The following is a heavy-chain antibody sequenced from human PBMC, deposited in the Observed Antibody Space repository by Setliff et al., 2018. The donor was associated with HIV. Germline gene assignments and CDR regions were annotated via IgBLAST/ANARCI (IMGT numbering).Heavy chain of an antibody. CDR3: ARGRASGSANSG. CDR2: FDPEEGET. V-gene: IGHV1-24*01. J-gene: IGHJ4*02. Sequence: GASVKVSCKVSGYTLTELSMHWVRQAPGKGLEWMGGFDPEEGETIYAQKFQDRVTITADESTSIAYMELNSLRSEDTAVYYCARGRASGSANSGWGQGTLVTVSS. D-gene: IGHD7-27*01. CDR1: GYTLTELS.